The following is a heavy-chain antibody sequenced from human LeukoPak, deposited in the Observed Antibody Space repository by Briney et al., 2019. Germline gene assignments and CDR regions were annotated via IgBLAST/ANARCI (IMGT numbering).Heavy chain of an antibody. V-gene: IGHV3-23*01. D-gene: IGHD1-26*01. J-gene: IGHJ3*02. Sequence: GGSLRLPCVASGFTFSSTTMGWVRQAPGRGLEWVSSITAIDGRTYYADSVRGRFTISRDNSKNTLYLQMNSLRAEDTAVYYCGKNRYSGSLSPFDIWGQGTMVTVSS. CDR3: GKNRYSGSLSPFDI. CDR1: GFTFSSTT. CDR2: ITAIDGRT.